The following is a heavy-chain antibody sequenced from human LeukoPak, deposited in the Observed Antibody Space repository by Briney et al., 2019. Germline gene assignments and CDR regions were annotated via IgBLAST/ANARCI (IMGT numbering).Heavy chain of an antibody. V-gene: IGHV3-48*03. Sequence: GGSLRLSCAASGFTFSSYEMNWVRQAQGKGLEWVSYISSSGSTIYYADSVKGRFTISRDNAKNSLYLQMNSLRAEDTAVYYCARDRAAAGYDYWGQGTLVTVSS. CDR3: ARDRAAAGYDY. J-gene: IGHJ4*02. CDR2: ISSSGSTI. D-gene: IGHD6-13*01. CDR1: GFTFSSYE.